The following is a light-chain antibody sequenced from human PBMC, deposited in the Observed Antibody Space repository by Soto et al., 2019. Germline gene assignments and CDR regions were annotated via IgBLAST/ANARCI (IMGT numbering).Light chain of an antibody. V-gene: IGKV3-20*01. CDR2: GAS. CDR1: QNVDSNY. CDR3: QQYGSLSWT. J-gene: IGKJ1*01. Sequence: EILLTQSPVTLSLSPGERATLSCSSSQNVDSNYLSWYQHKPGQAPRIIIFGASGRATGIPDRFSGSGSGTDFTLTISRLEPEDFAVYYCQQYGSLSWTFGQGTKVDIK.